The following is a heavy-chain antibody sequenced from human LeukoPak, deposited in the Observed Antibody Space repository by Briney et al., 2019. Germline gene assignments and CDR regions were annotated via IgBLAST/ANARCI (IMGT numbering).Heavy chain of an antibody. CDR3: AKDQITMIEWIY. Sequence: GGSLRLGYAASGCTFSSYGMQWLRQAAGGGEARVAFIRYDGSNKYYADSVQGRFTISRDNCKNTLYLQMNSLRAEDTAVYYGAKDQITMIEWIYWGQGTLVTVP. CDR1: GCTFSSYG. J-gene: IGHJ4*02. D-gene: IGHD3-22*01. CDR2: IRYDGSNK. V-gene: IGHV3-30*02.